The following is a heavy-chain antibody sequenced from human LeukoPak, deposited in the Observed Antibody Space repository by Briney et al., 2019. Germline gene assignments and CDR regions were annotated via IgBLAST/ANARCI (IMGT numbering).Heavy chain of an antibody. CDR3: AKGLTGPNFNTFGGVPDY. Sequence: GGSLRLSCAASGFTFSSYAMSWVRQAPGKGLEWVSAISGSGGSTYYADSVKGRFTISRDNSKNTLYLQMNSLRAEDTAVYYCAKGLTGPNFNTFGGVPDYWGQGTLVTVSS. CDR2: ISGSGGST. D-gene: IGHD3-16*01. CDR1: GFTFSSYA. J-gene: IGHJ4*02. V-gene: IGHV3-23*01.